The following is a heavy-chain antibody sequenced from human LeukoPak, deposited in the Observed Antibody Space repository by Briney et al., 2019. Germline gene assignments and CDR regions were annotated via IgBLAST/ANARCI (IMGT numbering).Heavy chain of an antibody. V-gene: IGHV4-59*01. CDR1: GGSISSYY. D-gene: IGHD3-10*01. Sequence: PSETLSLTCTVSGGSISSYYWSWIRQPPGKGLEWIGYIYYSGSTNYNPSLKSRVTISVDTSKNQFSLKLSSVTAADTAVYYCARAPGGDAFDIWGQGTMVTVSS. J-gene: IGHJ3*02. CDR3: ARAPGGDAFDI. CDR2: IYYSGST.